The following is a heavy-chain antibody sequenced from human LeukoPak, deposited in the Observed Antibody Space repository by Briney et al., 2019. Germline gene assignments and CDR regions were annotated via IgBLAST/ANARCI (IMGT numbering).Heavy chain of an antibody. J-gene: IGHJ6*02. CDR1: GFTFSSFW. CDR2: IDQDGSVR. Sequence: SGGSLRLSCVASGFTFSSFWMSWVRQAPGEGLEFVANIDQDGSVRNYVDSVKGRFIISRDNAKNSLYLQMNSLRPEDTAVYYCARGQQQLVLISMDVWGQGTTVTVSS. V-gene: IGHV3-7*01. D-gene: IGHD6-13*01. CDR3: ARGQQQLVLISMDV.